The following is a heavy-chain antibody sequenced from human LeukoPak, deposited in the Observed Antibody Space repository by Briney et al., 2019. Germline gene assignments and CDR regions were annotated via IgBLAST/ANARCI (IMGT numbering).Heavy chain of an antibody. J-gene: IGHJ4*02. D-gene: IGHD3-22*01. V-gene: IGHV6-1*01. Sequence: SQTLSLTCAISGDSVSSNSAAWNWIRQSPSRGLEWLGRTYYRSKWYNDYAVSVKSRITINPDTSKNQFSLQLNSVTPEDTAVYYCARDRGGYYDSSGYSYYFDYWGQGTLVTVSS. CDR3: ARDRGGYYDSSGYSYYFDY. CDR2: TYYRSKWYN. CDR1: GDSVSSNSAA.